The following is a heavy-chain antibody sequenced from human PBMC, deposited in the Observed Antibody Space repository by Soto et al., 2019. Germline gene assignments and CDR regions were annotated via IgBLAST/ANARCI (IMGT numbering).Heavy chain of an antibody. CDR2: ISYDGSNK. Sequence: GGSLRVSCAASGFTFSSYGMHWGRQAPGKGLEWVAVISYDGSNKYYADSVKGRFTISRDNSKNTLYLQMNSLRAEDTAVYYCAKGMTGTRYYFDYWGQGTLVTVSS. CDR1: GFTFSSYG. CDR3: AKGMTGTRYYFDY. J-gene: IGHJ4*02. V-gene: IGHV3-30*18. D-gene: IGHD1-7*01.